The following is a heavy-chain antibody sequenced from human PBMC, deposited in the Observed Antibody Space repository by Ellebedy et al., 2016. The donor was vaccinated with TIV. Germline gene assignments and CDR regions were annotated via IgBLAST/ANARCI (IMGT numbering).Heavy chain of an antibody. CDR3: ARARWGGGNFLDL. CDR2: INPSGTTT. Sequence: VSVKVSCKASGYIFNNYYMHWVRQAPGQGLKWMGVINPSGTTTTYAQKFQGRVTMTRDTSTSTFSMELTSLTSKDTAVYYCARARWGGGNFLDLWGQGTLVSVSS. J-gene: IGHJ5*02. D-gene: IGHD4-23*01. CDR1: GYIFNNYY. V-gene: IGHV1-46*02.